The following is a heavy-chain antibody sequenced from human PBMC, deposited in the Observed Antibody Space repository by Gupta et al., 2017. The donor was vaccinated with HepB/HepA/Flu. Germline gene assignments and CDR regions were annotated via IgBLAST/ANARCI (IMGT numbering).Heavy chain of an antibody. CDR2: ISYDGSNK. CDR1: GFPFSSYA. CDR3: ARDRHIVVVTAMPPRYYYYYGMDV. V-gene: IGHV3-30-3*01. Sequence: QVQLVESGGGVVQPGRSLRLSCAASGFPFSSYAMPWVRPAPGKGLEVVAVISYDGSNKYYADSVKGRFTIYRDNSKNTLYLQMNSLRAEDTAVYYCARDRHIVVVTAMPPRYYYYYGMDVWGQGTTVTVSS. J-gene: IGHJ6*02. D-gene: IGHD2-21*02.